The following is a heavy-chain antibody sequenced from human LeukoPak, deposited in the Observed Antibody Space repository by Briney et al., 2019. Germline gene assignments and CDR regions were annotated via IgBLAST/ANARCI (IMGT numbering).Heavy chain of an antibody. CDR1: GFTFSSYW. V-gene: IGHV3-74*01. D-gene: IGHD5-18*01. CDR3: ARGRHLYSYAYDYYMDV. CDR2: INTDGSST. Sequence: GGSLRLSRAASGFTFSSYWMHWVRQAPGKGLVWVSRINTDGSSTNYADSVKGRFTISRDNAKNTLYLQVDSLRAEDTAVYYCARGRHLYSYAYDYYMDVWGKGTTVTISS. J-gene: IGHJ6*03.